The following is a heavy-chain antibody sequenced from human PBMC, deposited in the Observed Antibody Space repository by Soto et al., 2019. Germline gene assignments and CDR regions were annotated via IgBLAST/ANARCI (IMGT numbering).Heavy chain of an antibody. Sequence: QVQLVESGGGVVQPGRSLRLSCAASGFTFSSYGMHWVRQAPGKGLEWVAVISYDGSNKYYADSVKGRFTISRDNSKNTLYLQMNSLRAEDTAVYYCAKGAINWNYYDYYYMDVWGKGTTVTVSS. CDR3: AKGAINWNYYDYYYMDV. D-gene: IGHD1-20*01. V-gene: IGHV3-30*18. CDR2: ISYDGSNK. CDR1: GFTFSSYG. J-gene: IGHJ6*03.